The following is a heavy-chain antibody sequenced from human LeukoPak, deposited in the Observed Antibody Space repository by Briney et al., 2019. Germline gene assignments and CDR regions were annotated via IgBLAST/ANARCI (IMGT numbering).Heavy chain of an antibody. CDR1: GFTFSDYY. CDR2: ISSSSSYT. D-gene: IGHD3-16*02. CDR3: ARVIGYRYDAFDI. Sequence: GGSLRLSCAASGFTFSDYYMSWIRQAPGKGLEWVSYISSSSSYTNYADSVKGRFAISRDNAKNSLYLQMNSLRAEDTAVYYCARVIGYRYDAFDIWGQGTMVTVFS. J-gene: IGHJ3*02. V-gene: IGHV3-11*06.